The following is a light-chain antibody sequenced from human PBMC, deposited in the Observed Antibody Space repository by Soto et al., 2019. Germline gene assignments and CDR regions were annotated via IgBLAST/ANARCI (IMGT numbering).Light chain of an antibody. J-gene: IGLJ2*01. CDR1: SSNVGSNT. CDR3: ASWDSSLSAGL. V-gene: IGLV1-44*01. Sequence: QSVLTQPPSASGTPGQRVTISCSGSSSNVGSNTASWYQQIPGTAPKLLIYSDHQRPSGVPDRFSGSRSGTSASLAISGLHSEDEADYYCASWDSSLSAGLFGGGTKVTVL. CDR2: SDH.